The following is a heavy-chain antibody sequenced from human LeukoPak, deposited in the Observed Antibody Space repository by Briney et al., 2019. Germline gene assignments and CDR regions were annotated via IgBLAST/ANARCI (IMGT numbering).Heavy chain of an antibody. Sequence: ASVKVSCKASGYTFTSYYMHWVRQAPGQGLEWMGIINPSGGSTSYAQKFQGRVTMTRDTSTSTVYMELSSLRSEDTAVYYCASDSSPAMVNWNFDYWGQGTLVTVSS. J-gene: IGHJ4*02. CDR3: ASDSSPAMVNWNFDY. CDR2: INPSGGST. D-gene: IGHD5-18*01. CDR1: GYTFTSYY. V-gene: IGHV1-46*01.